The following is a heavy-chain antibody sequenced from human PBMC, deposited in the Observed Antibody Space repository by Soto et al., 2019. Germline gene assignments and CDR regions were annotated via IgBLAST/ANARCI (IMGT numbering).Heavy chain of an antibody. D-gene: IGHD4-17*01. Sequence: GGYLRLSCAASGFTFSSYAMSWVRQAAGKGLEWVSFIRGDGVNTYYADSVKGRFTISRDNSKNTLYLQMNSLRAEDTAVYYCANDWGSGDYPSEYLQHWSQGTLDTVFS. CDR2: IRGDGVNT. CDR3: ANDWGSGDYPSEYLQH. CDR1: GFTFSSYA. V-gene: IGHV3-23*01. J-gene: IGHJ1*01.